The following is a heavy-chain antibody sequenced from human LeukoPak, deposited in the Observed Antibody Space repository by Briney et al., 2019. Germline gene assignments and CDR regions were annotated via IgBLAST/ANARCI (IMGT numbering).Heavy chain of an antibody. CDR2: LYYSGST. V-gene: IGHV4-59*11. CDR3: ARGGTTVTPGLLWFDP. CDR1: GGSISSHY. Sequence: SETLPLTCSVSGGSISSHYWSWIRQPPGKGLEWIGYLYYSGSTKYNPSLKSRVTISVDTSKNQFSLKLSSVTAADTAVYYCARGGTTVTPGLLWFDPWGQGTLVTVSS. D-gene: IGHD4-17*01. J-gene: IGHJ5*02.